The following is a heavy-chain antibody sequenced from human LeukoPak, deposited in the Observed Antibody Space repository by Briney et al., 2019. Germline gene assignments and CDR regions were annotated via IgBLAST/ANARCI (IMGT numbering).Heavy chain of an antibody. V-gene: IGHV3-53*01. CDR2: IYSGGST. Sequence: GGSPRLSCAASGFTVSSNYMSWVRQAPGKGLEWVSVIYSGGSTYYADSVKGRFTISRDNSKNTLYLQMNSLRAEDTAVYYCARVYKWLVLTFYYYYMDVWGKGTTVTVSS. CDR3: ARVYKWLVLTFYYYYMDV. D-gene: IGHD6-19*01. CDR1: GFTVSSNY. J-gene: IGHJ6*03.